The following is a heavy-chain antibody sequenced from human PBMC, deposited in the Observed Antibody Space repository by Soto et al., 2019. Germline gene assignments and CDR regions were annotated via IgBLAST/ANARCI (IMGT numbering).Heavy chain of an antibody. CDR2: IYYSGST. D-gene: IGHD6-19*01. CDR1: GASISSYY. V-gene: IGHV4-59*12. Sequence: SETLSLTCTVSGASISSYYWSWIRQPPGKGLEWIGYIYYSGSTNYNPSLKSRVTISVDTSKNQFSLKLSSVTAADTAVYYCASSYSSGWFDYWGQGTLVTVSS. CDR3: ASSYSSGWFDY. J-gene: IGHJ4*02.